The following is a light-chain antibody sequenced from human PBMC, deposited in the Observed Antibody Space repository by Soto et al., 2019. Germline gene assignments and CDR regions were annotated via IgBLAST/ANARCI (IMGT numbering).Light chain of an antibody. Sequence: EIVMTQSPATLSVSPGERATLFCRASQGVNTYLAWYQQKPGQAPRLLIYGPSTRSTGIPARFSGSGSGTEFTLTISSLQSEDFAVYYCQQYYDWPLTFGEGTKVEVK. V-gene: IGKV3-15*01. J-gene: IGKJ4*01. CDR1: QGVNTY. CDR2: GPS. CDR3: QQYYDWPLT.